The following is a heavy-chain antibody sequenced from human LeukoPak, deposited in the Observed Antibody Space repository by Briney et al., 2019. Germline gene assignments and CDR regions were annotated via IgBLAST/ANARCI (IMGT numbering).Heavy chain of an antibody. J-gene: IGHJ3*02. Sequence: SETLSLTCTVSGYSISSGYYWGWIRQPPGKGLEWIGSIYHSGTTYYNPSLKSRVTMSVDTSKNQFSLKLSSVTAADTAVYYCARLPLRWGDHDAFDIWGQGTMVTVSS. CDR3: ARLPLRWGDHDAFDI. V-gene: IGHV4-38-2*02. CDR2: IYHSGTT. D-gene: IGHD7-27*01. CDR1: GYSISSGYY.